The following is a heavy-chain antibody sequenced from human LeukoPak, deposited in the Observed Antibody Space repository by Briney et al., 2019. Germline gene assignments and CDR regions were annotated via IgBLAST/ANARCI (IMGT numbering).Heavy chain of an antibody. D-gene: IGHD2-8*01. CDR1: GFTFTSSS. CDR2: ISYDIYSK. CDR3: ARDAWSVRSYFDY. V-gene: IGHV3-30*04. J-gene: IGHJ4*02. Sequence: PGGSLRLSCAASGFTFTSSSMHWVRQAQGKGLEWVAVISYDIYSKYYADSERGRFTISRDNSENTLYLQMNSLRGEDTAVYYCARDAWSVRSYFDYWGQGTLVTVSS.